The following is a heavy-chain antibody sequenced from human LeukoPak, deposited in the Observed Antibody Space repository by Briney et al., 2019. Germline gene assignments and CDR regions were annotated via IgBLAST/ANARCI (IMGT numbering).Heavy chain of an antibody. Sequence: PSETLSLTCAVYGGSFSGYYWSWIRQPPGKGLEWIGEINHSGSTNYNPSLKSRVTISVDTSKNLFSLKLSSVTAADTAVYYCAAAAGGYYYYYYGMDVWGQGTTVTVSS. J-gene: IGHJ6*02. V-gene: IGHV4-34*01. CDR2: INHSGST. CDR3: AAAAGGYYYYYYGMDV. D-gene: IGHD6-13*01. CDR1: GGSFSGYY.